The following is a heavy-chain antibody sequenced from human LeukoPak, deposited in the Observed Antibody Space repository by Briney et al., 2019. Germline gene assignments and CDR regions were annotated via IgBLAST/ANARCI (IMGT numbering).Heavy chain of an antibody. J-gene: IGHJ4*02. V-gene: IGHV3-33*06. CDR2: IWYDGSNK. Sequence: GRSLRLSCAASGFTFSSYGMHWVRQAPGKGLEWVAVIWYDGSNKYYADSVKGRFTISRDNSRNTLYLQMNSLRAEDTAVYYCAKDFYRHSDYSQTFDYWGQGTLVTVSS. CDR3: AKDFYRHSDYSQTFDY. D-gene: IGHD4-11*01. CDR1: GFTFSSYG.